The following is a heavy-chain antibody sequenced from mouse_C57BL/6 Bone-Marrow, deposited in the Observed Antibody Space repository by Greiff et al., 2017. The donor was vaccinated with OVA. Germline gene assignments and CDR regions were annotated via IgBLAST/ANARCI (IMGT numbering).Heavy chain of an antibody. CDR3: TLYYYGSSYCDY. CDR1: GFNIKDDY. Sequence: VHVKQSGAELVRPGASVKLSCTASGFNIKDDYMHWVKQRPEQGLEWIGWIDPENGDTEYASKFQGKATITADTSSNTAYLQLSSLTSEDTAVYYCTLYYYGSSYCDYWGQGTTLTVSS. CDR2: IDPENGDT. J-gene: IGHJ2*01. V-gene: IGHV14-4*01. D-gene: IGHD1-1*01.